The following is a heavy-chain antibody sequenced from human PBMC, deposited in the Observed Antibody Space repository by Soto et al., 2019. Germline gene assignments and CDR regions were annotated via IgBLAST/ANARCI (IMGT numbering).Heavy chain of an antibody. Sequence: SVKVSCKASGFTFTCYYMHWVRQAPGQGLEWMGWINPNRGGTNYAKKFQGRVTMTRDTSISTAYRGLSRLRYDDTAVYYCARFPWFGEPPMDVWGQGTTVTVS. CDR3: ARFPWFGEPPMDV. CDR2: INPNRGGT. D-gene: IGHD3-10*01. CDR1: GFTFTCYY. V-gene: IGHV1-2*02. J-gene: IGHJ6*02.